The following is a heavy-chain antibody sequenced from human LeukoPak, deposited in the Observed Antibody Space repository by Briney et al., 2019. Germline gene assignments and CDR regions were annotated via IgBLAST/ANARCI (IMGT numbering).Heavy chain of an antibody. CDR1: GFTFTSYW. CDR3: AKDSGAFRFGDAMDV. Sequence: AGGSLRLSCAASGFTFTSYWMSWVRQAPGKGLKWVANIKEDGSENYYVDSVRSRFTISRDNAKNSLYLQMNSLRAEDTALYYCAKDSGAFRFGDAMDVWGQGTTVTVSS. CDR2: IKEDGSEN. D-gene: IGHD3-10*01. J-gene: IGHJ6*02. V-gene: IGHV3-7*03.